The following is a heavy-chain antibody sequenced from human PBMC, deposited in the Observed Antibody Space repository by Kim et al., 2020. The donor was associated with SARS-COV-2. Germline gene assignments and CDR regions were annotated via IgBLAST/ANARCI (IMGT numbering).Heavy chain of an antibody. CDR2: T. V-gene: IGHV1-3*01. D-gene: IGHD4-4*01. CDR3: ARDMNPTVYDY. Sequence: TQDSQKFQGRVTITRDTTANTAYMDLRSLTFEDTAIYYCARDMNPTVYDYWGQGTLVTVSS. J-gene: IGHJ4*02.